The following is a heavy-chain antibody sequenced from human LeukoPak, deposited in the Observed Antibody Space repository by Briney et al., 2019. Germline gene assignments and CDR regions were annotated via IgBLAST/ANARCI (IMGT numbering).Heavy chain of an antibody. Sequence: GGSLRLSCAASGFTFSSYSMNWVRQAPGKGLEWVSSISSSSSYIYYADSVKGRFTIPRDNAKNSLYLQMNSLRAEDTAVYYCARLSSSGGGFDYWGQGTLITVSS. CDR3: ARLSSSGGGFDY. J-gene: IGHJ4*02. V-gene: IGHV3-21*01. CDR2: ISSSSSYI. CDR1: GFTFSSYS. D-gene: IGHD6-19*01.